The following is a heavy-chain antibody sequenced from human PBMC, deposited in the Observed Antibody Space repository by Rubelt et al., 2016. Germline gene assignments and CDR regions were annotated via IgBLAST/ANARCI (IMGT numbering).Heavy chain of an antibody. CDR3: ARAGDTAMVTKSFDY. CDR1: GGSISSGGYY. CDR2: IYYSGST. J-gene: IGHJ4*02. V-gene: IGHV4-31*03. D-gene: IGHD5-18*01. Sequence: QLQLQESGPGLVKPSETLSLTCTVSGGSISSGGYYWSWIRQHPGKGLEWIGYIYYSGSTYSNPALKSRVTISVDTSKNQCSLKLRSVTAADTAVYYCARAGDTAMVTKSFDYWGQGTLVTVSS.